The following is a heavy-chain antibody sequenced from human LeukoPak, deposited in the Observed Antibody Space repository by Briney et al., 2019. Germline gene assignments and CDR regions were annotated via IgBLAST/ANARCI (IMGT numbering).Heavy chain of an antibody. V-gene: IGHV4-59*08. CDR2: IYYSGTT. CDR1: GGSISSYY. J-gene: IGHJ4*02. CDR3: ARHGILGSITYPLDF. Sequence: SETLSLTCTVSGGSISSYYWSWIRQAPGKGLEWIGNIYYSGTTNYSPSLKSRATISVDTSKNQFSLKLTSVTAADTAVYYCARHGILGSITYPLDFWGQGTLVTVSS. D-gene: IGHD3-16*01.